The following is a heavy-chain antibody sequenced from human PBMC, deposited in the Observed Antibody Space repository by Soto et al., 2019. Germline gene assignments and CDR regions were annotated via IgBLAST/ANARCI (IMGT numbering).Heavy chain of an antibody. V-gene: IGHV3-23*01. Sequence: GGSLRLSCAASGFTFSSFAMNWVRQAPGKGLEWVSAISGSGGSTYYADSVKGRFTISRDNSKNTLYVQMNSLRVEDTAVYYCAKDLLYSGYLRWFDPWGQGTLVTVSS. CDR3: AKDLLYSGYLRWFDP. D-gene: IGHD5-12*01. CDR1: GFTFSSFA. CDR2: ISGSGGST. J-gene: IGHJ5*02.